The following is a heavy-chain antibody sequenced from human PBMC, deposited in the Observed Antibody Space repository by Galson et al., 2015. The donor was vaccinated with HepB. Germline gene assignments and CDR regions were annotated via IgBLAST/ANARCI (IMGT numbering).Heavy chain of an antibody. D-gene: IGHD3-10*01. CDR3: ASLSQTSQKDPYMVRGGHFDY. J-gene: IGHJ4*02. CDR2: IYYSGST. CDR1: GGSISSYY. V-gene: IGHV4-59*12. Sequence: QVQLQESGPGLVKPSETLSLTCTVSGGSISSYYWSWIRQPPGKGLEWIGYIYYSGSTNYNPSLKSRVTISVDTSKNQFSLKLSSVTAADTAVYYCASLSQTSQKDPYMVRGGHFDYWGQGTLVTVSS.